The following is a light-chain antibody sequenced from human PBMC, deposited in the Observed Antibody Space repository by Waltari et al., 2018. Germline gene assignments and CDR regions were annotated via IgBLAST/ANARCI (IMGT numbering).Light chain of an antibody. CDR1: QSVPNNY. V-gene: IGKV3-20*01. CDR3: QQYGNSPVT. J-gene: IGKJ1*01. Sequence: EIVLTQSPGTLSVSPGERVTLPCRASQSVPNNYLAWFPQKPGQAPRLLIYAASNRATGVPDRFRGSGSGTDFTLTIGRLEAEDIAVYYCQQYGNSPVTFGQGTKVEI. CDR2: AAS.